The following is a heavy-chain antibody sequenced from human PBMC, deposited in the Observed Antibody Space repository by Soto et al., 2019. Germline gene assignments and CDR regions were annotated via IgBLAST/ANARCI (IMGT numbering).Heavy chain of an antibody. CDR2: ISSSSSYI. CDR1: GFTFSSYS. J-gene: IGHJ6*02. V-gene: IGHV3-21*01. Sequence: GGSLRLSCAASGFTFSSYSMNWVRQAPGKGLEWVSSISSSSSYIYYADSVKGRFTISRDNAKTSLWLQMNSLRAEDTAVYYYARGGSIATCAFDVWGQGTTVTVSS. CDR3: ARGGSIATCAFDV. D-gene: IGHD6-6*01.